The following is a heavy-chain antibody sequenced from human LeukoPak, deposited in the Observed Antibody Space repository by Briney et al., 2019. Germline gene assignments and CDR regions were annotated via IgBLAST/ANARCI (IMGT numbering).Heavy chain of an antibody. Sequence: GGXLRLSCAASGFTFSSYAMSWVRQAPGKGLEWVSSISSSSSYIYYADSVKGRFTISRDNAKNSLYLQMNSLRAEDTAVYYCARNRYCSGGSCYGDAFDIWGQGTMVTVSS. CDR1: GFTFSSYA. CDR2: ISSSSSYI. J-gene: IGHJ3*02. CDR3: ARNRYCSGGSCYGDAFDI. D-gene: IGHD2-15*01. V-gene: IGHV3-21*01.